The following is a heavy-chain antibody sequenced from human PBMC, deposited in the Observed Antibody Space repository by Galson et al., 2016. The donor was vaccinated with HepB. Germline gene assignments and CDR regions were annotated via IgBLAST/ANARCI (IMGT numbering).Heavy chain of an antibody. V-gene: IGHV3-23*01. CDR2: ISGSFGTT. CDR1: GFTFNMYA. CDR3: AKASGDLFDF. J-gene: IGHJ4*02. D-gene: IGHD4-17*01. Sequence: SLRLSCAASGFTFNMYAMNWVRQAPGKGLEWVSGISGSFGTTYYADSVKGRFTISRDNSKNTVYLQMNSLRADDTAVYYCAKASGDLFDFWGQGTLVTVSS.